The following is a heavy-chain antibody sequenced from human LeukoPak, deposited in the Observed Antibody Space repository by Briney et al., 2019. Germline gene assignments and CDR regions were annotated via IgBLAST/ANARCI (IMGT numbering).Heavy chain of an antibody. V-gene: IGHV1-2*02. CDR2: INPNSGGT. J-gene: IGHJ3*02. CDR3: ASSKGYYYDSSGYHDAFDI. CDR1: GYTFTDYY. D-gene: IGHD3-22*01. Sequence: ASVKVSCRASGYTFTDYYMHWAGQAPGQGLGWMGWINPNSGGTNYAQKFQGRVNMTRDTSISTAYMELSRLRSDDTAVYYCASSKGYYYDSSGYHDAFDIWGQGTMVTVSS.